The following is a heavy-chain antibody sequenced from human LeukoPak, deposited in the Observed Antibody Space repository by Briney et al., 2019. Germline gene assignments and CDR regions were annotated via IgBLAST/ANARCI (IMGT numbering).Heavy chain of an antibody. CDR2: IKQDGSEK. CDR1: GFTFTNHW. CDR3: VRNGGSFDY. Sequence: GGSLRLSCAASGFTFTNHWMSWVRQAPGKGLEWMANIKQDGSEKYYVDSAKGRFTISRDNAKNSLNLQMSGLRAEDTAVYYCVRNGGSFDYWGQGTLVTVSS. J-gene: IGHJ4*02. D-gene: IGHD3-10*01. V-gene: IGHV3-7*01.